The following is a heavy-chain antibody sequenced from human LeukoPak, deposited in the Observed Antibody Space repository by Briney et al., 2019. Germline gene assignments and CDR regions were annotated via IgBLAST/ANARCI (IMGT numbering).Heavy chain of an antibody. CDR2: IKQDGSEE. D-gene: IGHD3-10*01. V-gene: IGHV3-7*05. CDR3: AKFGLAGSGRYHDAFDI. Sequence: PGGSLRLSCAASGFTFSSYWMSWVRQAPGKGLEWVANIKQDGSEEVYVDSVKGRFTISRDNAKNSLFLQMNTLRAEDTAVYYCAKFGLAGSGRYHDAFDIWGQGTVVTVSS. J-gene: IGHJ3*02. CDR1: GFTFSSYW.